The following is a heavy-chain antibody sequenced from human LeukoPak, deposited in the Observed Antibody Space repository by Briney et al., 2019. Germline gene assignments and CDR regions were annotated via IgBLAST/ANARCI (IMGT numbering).Heavy chain of an antibody. D-gene: IGHD1-26*01. CDR2: ISGSTGST. CDR3: ARGFVEWVDV. J-gene: IGHJ6*02. V-gene: IGHV3-23*01. CDR1: GFTFSSYA. Sequence: GGSLRLSCAASGFTFSSYAMHWVRQAPGKGLEWVSGISGSTGSTYYADSVKGRLTIARDNSKNTLYLQMNSLRVEDTAVYYCARGFVEWVDVWGQGTTVTVSS.